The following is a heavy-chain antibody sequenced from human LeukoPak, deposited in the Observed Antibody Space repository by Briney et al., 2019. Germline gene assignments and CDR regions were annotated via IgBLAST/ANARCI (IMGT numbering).Heavy chain of an antibody. V-gene: IGHV3-23*01. CDR1: GFTFSSYA. Sequence: GGSLRLSCAASGFTFSSYAMNWVRQAPGKGLEWVSGVSGSGDSTYYTDSVEGRFTISRDISRNTMYLQMNSLRVEDTAIYYCAKDLYTVPGACDYWGRGTLVTVSS. CDR3: AKDLYTVPGACDY. CDR2: VSGSGDST. D-gene: IGHD6-19*01. J-gene: IGHJ4*02.